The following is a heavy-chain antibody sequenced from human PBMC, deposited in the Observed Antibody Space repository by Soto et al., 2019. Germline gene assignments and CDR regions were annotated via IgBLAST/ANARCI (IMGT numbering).Heavy chain of an antibody. Sequence: QVQLVQSGAEVKKPGSSVKVSCKASGGTFSTYAISWVRQAPGQGLEWMGGVIPMLGTTNNAQKFQGRVTINADESTGTADMELTSLRSEDTAVYYCARHAGTYYYADMDVWGQGTTVTVSS. D-gene: IGHD3-10*01. J-gene: IGHJ6*02. CDR1: GGTFSTYA. CDR3: ARHAGTYYYADMDV. V-gene: IGHV1-69*12. CDR2: VIPMLGTT.